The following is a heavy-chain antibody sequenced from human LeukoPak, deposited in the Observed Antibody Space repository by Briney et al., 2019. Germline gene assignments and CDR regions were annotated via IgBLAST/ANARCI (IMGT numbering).Heavy chain of an antibody. CDR3: ARAHRSCYFCKLDNWFDP. CDR1: GYTFTGYG. V-gene: IGHV1-18*01. J-gene: IGHJ5*02. CDR2: ISAYNGNT. Sequence: ASVKVSCKASGYTFTGYGISWVRQAPGQGLEWMGWISAYNGNTNYAQKLQGRVTMTTDTSTSTAYMELRSLRSDDTAVYYCARAHRSCYFCKLDNWFDPWGQGTLVTVSS. D-gene: IGHD2-21*01.